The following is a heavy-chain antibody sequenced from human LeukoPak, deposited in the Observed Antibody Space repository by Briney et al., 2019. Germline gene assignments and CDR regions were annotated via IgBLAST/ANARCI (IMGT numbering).Heavy chain of an antibody. V-gene: IGHV1-24*01. J-gene: IGHJ4*02. D-gene: IGHD3-22*01. CDR1: GYTLTELS. CDR3: ATAAGYYYDSSGYYTRGYYFDY. Sequence: ASVKVSCKVSGYTLTELSMHWVRQAPGKGLEWMGGFDPEDGETIYAQKFQGRVTMTKDTSTDTAYMELSSLRSEDTAVYYCATAAGYYYDSSGYYTRGYYFDYWGQGTLVTVSS. CDR2: FDPEDGET.